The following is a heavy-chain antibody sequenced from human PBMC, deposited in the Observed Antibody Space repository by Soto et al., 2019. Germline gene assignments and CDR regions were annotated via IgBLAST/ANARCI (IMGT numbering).Heavy chain of an antibody. CDR3: ASGIISDAFDI. CDR1: GFTFSSYS. CDR2: ISSSSSYI. V-gene: IGHV3-21*01. J-gene: IGHJ3*02. Sequence: EVQLVESGGGLVKPGGSLRLSCAASGFTFSSYSMNWVRQAPGKGLEWVSSISSSSSYIYYAGSVKGRFTISRDNAKNSLYLQMNRLRAEDTAVYYCASGIISDAFDIWGQGTMVTVSS.